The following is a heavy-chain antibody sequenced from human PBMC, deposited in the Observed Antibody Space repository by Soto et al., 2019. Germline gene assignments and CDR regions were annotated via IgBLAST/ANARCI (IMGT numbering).Heavy chain of an antibody. CDR2: IWYDGSNK. CDR1: GFTFSSYG. D-gene: IGHD1-26*01. Sequence: GGSLRLSCAASGFTFSSYGMHWVRQAPGKGLEWVAVIWYDGSNKYYADSVKGRFTNSRDNSKNTLYLQMNSLRAEDTAVYYCANWEGDYSMDVWGQGTTVTVSS. J-gene: IGHJ6*02. V-gene: IGHV3-33*06. CDR3: ANWEGDYSMDV.